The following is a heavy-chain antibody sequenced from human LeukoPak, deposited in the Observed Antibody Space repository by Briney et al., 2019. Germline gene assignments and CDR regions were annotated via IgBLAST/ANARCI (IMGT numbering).Heavy chain of an antibody. V-gene: IGHV4-39*01. CDR2: IYYSGST. CDR1: GGSISSSSYY. CDR3: ARHDPFRTVRCTSCNWFDP. J-gene: IGHJ5*02. Sequence: SETLSLTCTVSGGSISSSSYYWGWIRQPPGKGLEWTGSIYYSGSTYYNPSLKSRVTISVDTSKNQFSLKLSSVTAADTAVYYCARHDPFRTVRCTSCNWFDPWGQGTLVTVSS. D-gene: IGHD2-2*01.